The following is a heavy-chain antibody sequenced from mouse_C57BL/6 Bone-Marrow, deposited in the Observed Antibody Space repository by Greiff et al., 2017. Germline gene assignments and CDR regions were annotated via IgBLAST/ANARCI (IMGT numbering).Heavy chain of an antibody. J-gene: IGHJ2*01. V-gene: IGHV1-18*01. D-gene: IGHD4-1*02. Sequence: VQLQQSGPELVKPGASVKIPCKASGYTFTDYNMDWVKQSHGKSLEWIGDINPNNGGTIYNQKFKGKATLTVDKSSSTAYMELRSLTSEDTAVYSCASNWDGGDFDYWGQGTTLTVSS. CDR3: ASNWDGGDFDY. CDR1: GYTFTDYN. CDR2: INPNNGGT.